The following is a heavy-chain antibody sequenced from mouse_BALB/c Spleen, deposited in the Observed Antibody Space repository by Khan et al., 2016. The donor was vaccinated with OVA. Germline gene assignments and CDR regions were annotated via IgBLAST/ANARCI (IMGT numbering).Heavy chain of an antibody. CDR3: ARPSYDPRDFEV. V-gene: IGHV14-3*02. J-gene: IGHJ1*01. Sequence: VQLQQSGAELVKPGASVKLSCTASGFNIKDTYLHWVKQRPEQGLEWIGRIAPANGNTQYDPKFQGKATITSDTSSDTSYLQLNSLTSEDTAVYYCARPSYDPRDFEVWGAGTRVTGS. CDR2: IAPANGNT. CDR1: GFNIKDTY. D-gene: IGHD2-3*01.